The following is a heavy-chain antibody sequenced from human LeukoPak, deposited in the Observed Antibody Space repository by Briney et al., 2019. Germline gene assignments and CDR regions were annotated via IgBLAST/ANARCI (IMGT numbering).Heavy chain of an antibody. V-gene: IGHV3-23*01. CDR2: ISPNGVIT. CDR3: AKGDAWLQYGD. CDR1: GFTFSSYE. D-gene: IGHD5-24*01. Sequence: GGSLRLSCAASGFTFSSYEMNWVRQAPGKGLEWVSGISPNGVITYYADSVKGRFTISRDNSKGTVSLQMNSLRPEDTAVYYCAKGDAWLQYGDWGRGTLVTVSS. J-gene: IGHJ4*02.